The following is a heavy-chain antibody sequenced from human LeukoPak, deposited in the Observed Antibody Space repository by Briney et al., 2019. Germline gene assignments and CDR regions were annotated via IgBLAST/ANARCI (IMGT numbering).Heavy chain of an antibody. V-gene: IGHV1-2*02. CDR2: INPNSGGT. CDR1: GYTFTGYY. Sequence: GASVKVSCKASGYTFTGYYMHWVRQAPGQGLEWMVGINPNSGGTNYAQKFQGRVTMTRDTSISTAYMELSRLRSDDTAVYYCARDRTRTGYSSGWYHDYWGQGTLVTVSS. D-gene: IGHD6-19*01. J-gene: IGHJ4*02. CDR3: ARDRTRTGYSSGWYHDY.